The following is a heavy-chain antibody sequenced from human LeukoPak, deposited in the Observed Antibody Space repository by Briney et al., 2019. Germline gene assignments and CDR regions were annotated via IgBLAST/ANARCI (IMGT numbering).Heavy chain of an antibody. D-gene: IGHD1-26*01. CDR1: GYTFTSYD. Sequence: ASVKVSCKASGYTFTSYDINWVRQATGQGLKWMGWMNPNSGNTGYAQKFQGRVTMTRNTSISTAYMELSSLRSEDTAVYYCARGGGSGSYDWWYYYYGMDVWGQGTTVTVPS. CDR2: MNPNSGNT. J-gene: IGHJ6*02. V-gene: IGHV1-8*01. CDR3: ARGGGSGSYDWWYYYYGMDV.